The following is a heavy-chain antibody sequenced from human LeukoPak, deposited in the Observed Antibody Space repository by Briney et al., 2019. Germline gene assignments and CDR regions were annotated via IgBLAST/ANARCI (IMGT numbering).Heavy chain of an antibody. CDR3: ARFSFGHNWFDP. Sequence: SETLSLTCTVSGGSISGYYWSWIRQPPGKRLEWIGYIYYSGHTNYNPSLKSRVTISVDTSKNQFSLQLNSVTAADTAVYYCARFSFGHNWFDPWGQGTLVTVSS. J-gene: IGHJ5*02. CDR1: GGSISGYY. CDR2: IYYSGHT. D-gene: IGHD3-10*01. V-gene: IGHV4-59*01.